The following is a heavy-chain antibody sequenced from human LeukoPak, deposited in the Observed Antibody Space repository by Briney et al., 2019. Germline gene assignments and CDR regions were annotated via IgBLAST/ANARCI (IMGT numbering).Heavy chain of an antibody. Sequence: ASVKVSCKASGYTFTSYAMNWVRQAPGQGLEWMGWINTNTGNPTYAQGFTGRFVFSLDTSVSTAYLQISSLKAEDTAVYYCARDLGGRGYSYGDNWFDPWGQGTLVTVSS. V-gene: IGHV7-4-1*02. CDR2: INTNTGNP. D-gene: IGHD5-18*01. J-gene: IGHJ5*02. CDR3: ARDLGGRGYSYGDNWFDP. CDR1: GYTFTSYA.